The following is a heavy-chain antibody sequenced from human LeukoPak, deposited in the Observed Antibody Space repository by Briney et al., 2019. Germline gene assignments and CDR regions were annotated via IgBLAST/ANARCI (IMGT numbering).Heavy chain of an antibody. J-gene: IGHJ4*02. CDR3: ARDATYCTNGVCYTRFDY. V-gene: IGHV3-7*01. CDR2: MNLDGSEK. D-gene: IGHD2-8*01. Sequence: GGSLRLSCAASGFTFTSHWMSWVRQAPGKGLEWVARMNLDGSEKYYVDSVKGQFTISRDNAKTSLYLEMNSLRAEDTAVYYCARDATYCTNGVCYTRFDYWGQGTLVTVSS. CDR1: GFTFTSHW.